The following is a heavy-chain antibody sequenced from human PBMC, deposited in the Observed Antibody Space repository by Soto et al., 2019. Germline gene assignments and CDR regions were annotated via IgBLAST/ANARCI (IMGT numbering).Heavy chain of an antibody. D-gene: IGHD2-2*02. Sequence: GASVKVCCKASGYTFTSYYMHWVRQAPGQGLEWMGIINPSGGSTSYAQKFQGRVTMTRDTSTSTVYMELSSLRSEDTAVYYCARDPDPIVVVPAAILLNDYYYGMDVWGQGTTVTVSS. CDR2: INPSGGST. CDR1: GYTFTSYY. V-gene: IGHV1-46*01. CDR3: ARDPDPIVVVPAAILLNDYYYGMDV. J-gene: IGHJ6*02.